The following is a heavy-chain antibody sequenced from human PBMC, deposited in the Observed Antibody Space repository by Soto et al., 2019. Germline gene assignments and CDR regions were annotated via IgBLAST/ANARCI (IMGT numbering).Heavy chain of an antibody. CDR2: IHHSGTT. Sequence: SETLSLTCAFSVGSIISSNWCHWVRQPPGKGLEWIGEIHHSGTTNYNPSLKSRVAISVDKSKNQFSLKLNSVTAADTAVYYCARVRQYCSGTSCYLDPWGQGTLVTVSS. J-gene: IGHJ5*02. CDR1: VGSIISSNW. V-gene: IGHV4-4*02. D-gene: IGHD2-2*01. CDR3: ARVRQYCSGTSCYLDP.